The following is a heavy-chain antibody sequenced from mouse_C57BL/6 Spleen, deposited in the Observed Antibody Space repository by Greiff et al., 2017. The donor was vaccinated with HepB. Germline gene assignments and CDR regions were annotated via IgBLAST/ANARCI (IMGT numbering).Heavy chain of an antibody. Sequence: VQLQQSGAELMKPGASVKLSCKATGYTFTGYWIEWVKQRPGHGLEWIGEILPGSGSTNYNEKFKGKATFTADTSSNTAYMQLSSLTTEDSAIYYCARAPIYYYGSSYEEGFAYWGQGTLVTVSA. J-gene: IGHJ3*01. CDR1: GYTFTGYW. CDR2: ILPGSGST. D-gene: IGHD1-1*01. CDR3: ARAPIYYYGSSYEEGFAY. V-gene: IGHV1-9*01.